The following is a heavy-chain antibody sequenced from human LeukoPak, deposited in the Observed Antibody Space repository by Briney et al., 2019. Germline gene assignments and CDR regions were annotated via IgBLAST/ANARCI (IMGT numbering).Heavy chain of an antibody. J-gene: IGHJ4*02. V-gene: IGHV3-9*01. CDR2: ISWNGGDI. CDR3: AKDFSGGFYRGAFDS. Sequence: GGSLRLSCVASGFSLHDYAMHWVRQPPGKGLEWVSGISWNGGDIGYADSVKGRFTISRDNDKNSLYLQMNGLIAEDTALYYCAKDFSGGFYRGAFDSWGQGNLVTVSS. D-gene: IGHD6-19*01. CDR1: GFSLHDYA.